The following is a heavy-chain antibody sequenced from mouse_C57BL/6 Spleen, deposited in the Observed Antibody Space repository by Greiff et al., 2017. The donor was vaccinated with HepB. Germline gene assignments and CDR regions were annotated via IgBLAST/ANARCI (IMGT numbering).Heavy chain of an antibody. D-gene: IGHD1-1*01. J-gene: IGHJ2*01. V-gene: IGHV1-80*01. CDR3: ARLTTVVATPAFDY. CDR1: GYAFSSYW. Sequence: VQRVESGAELVKPGASVKISCKASGYAFSSYWMNWVKQRPGKGLEWIGQIYPGDGDTNYNGKFKGKATLTADKSSSTAYMQLSSLTSEDSAVYFCARLTTVVATPAFDYWGQGTTLTVSS. CDR2: IYPGDGDT.